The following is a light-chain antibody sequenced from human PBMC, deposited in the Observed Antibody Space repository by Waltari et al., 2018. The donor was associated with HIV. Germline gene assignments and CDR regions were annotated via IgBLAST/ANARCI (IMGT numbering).Light chain of an antibody. CDR3: AAHAGSKDV. CDR1: SSDVGAYNY. Sequence: QSVLTQPPSASGSPGQSVTISCTGTSSDVGAYNYVSWFQQHPGKAPKLMIYDVTKRPSGVPVRFSGSKSGNTASLTVSGLHAEDDADYYCAAHAGSKDVFGGGTRLTVL. V-gene: IGLV2-8*01. CDR2: DVT. J-gene: IGLJ2*01.